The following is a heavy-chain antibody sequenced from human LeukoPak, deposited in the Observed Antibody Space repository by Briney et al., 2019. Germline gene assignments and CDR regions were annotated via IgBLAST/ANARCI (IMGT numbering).Heavy chain of an antibody. D-gene: IGHD3-22*01. J-gene: IGHJ3*02. CDR1: GGTFSSYA. Sequence: ASVKVSCKASGGTFSSYAIGWVRQAPGQGLEWMGGIIPIFGTANYAQKFQGRVTITADESTSTAYMELSSLRSEDTAVYYCARVTTYYYDSSGYLSFYHGAFDIWGQGTMVTVSS. CDR3: ARVTTYYYDSSGYLSFYHGAFDI. V-gene: IGHV1-69*13. CDR2: IIPIFGTA.